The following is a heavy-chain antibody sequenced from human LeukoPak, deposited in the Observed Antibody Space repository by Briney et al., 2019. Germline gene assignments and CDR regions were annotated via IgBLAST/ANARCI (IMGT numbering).Heavy chain of an antibody. CDR1: VGSISSYY. CDR3: ARGYGDYVWNYFDY. V-gene: IGHV4-4*07. D-gene: IGHD4-17*01. Sequence: PSETLSLTCTGSVGSISSYYWSWIRQPAGKGLEWIGRIYTSGSTSYNPSLKSRVTMSVDTSKNQFSLKLSSVTAADTAVYYCARGYGDYVWNYFDYWGQGTLVTVSS. J-gene: IGHJ4*02. CDR2: IYTSGST.